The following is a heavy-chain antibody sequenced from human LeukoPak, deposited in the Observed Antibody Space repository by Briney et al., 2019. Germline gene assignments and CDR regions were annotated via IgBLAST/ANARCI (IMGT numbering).Heavy chain of an antibody. V-gene: IGHV4-34*01. J-gene: IGHJ3*02. D-gene: IGHD1-26*01. Sequence: SETLSLTCAVYGGSFSGYYWSWIRQPPGKGLEWIGEINHSGSTNYNPSLKSRVTISVDTSKNQFSLKLSSVTAADTAVYYCARDIEVGATGHDAFDIWGQGTMVTVSS. CDR3: ARDIEVGATGHDAFDI. CDR1: GGSFSGYY. CDR2: INHSGST.